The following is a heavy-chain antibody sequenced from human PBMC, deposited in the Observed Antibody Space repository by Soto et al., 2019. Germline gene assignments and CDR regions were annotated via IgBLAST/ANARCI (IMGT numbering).Heavy chain of an antibody. CDR3: ARDPYYDFWSGYDSIRRYYYVMDF. J-gene: IGHJ6*04. V-gene: IGHV3-21*01. CDR2: ISSSSSYI. Sequence: GKGLEWVSSISSSSSYIYYADSVKGRFTISRDNAKNSLYLQMNSLRAEDTAVYYCARDPYYDFWSGYDSIRRYYYVMDFRRKGTSV. D-gene: IGHD3-3*01.